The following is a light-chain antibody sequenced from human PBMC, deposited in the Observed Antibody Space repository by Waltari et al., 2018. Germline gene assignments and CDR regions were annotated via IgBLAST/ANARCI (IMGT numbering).Light chain of an antibody. V-gene: IGLV9-49*03. Sequence: LTQPPSASASLGPSVPLTRPPPSGDSTYKVVGYPPRAGEGPQFVMRVDTGGIVGSRGDRIPDRFSVSGSGLNRYLTIRNIQEGDESEYHCEADHGSGSNIVRVFGGGTKVTVL. CDR2: VDTGGIVG. CDR1: SGDSTYK. J-gene: IGLJ1*01. CDR3: EADHGSGSNIVRV.